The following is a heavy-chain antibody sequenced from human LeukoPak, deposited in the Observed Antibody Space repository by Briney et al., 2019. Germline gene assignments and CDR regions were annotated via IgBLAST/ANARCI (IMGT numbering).Heavy chain of an antibody. CDR1: GLSFSTYS. J-gene: IGHJ4*02. CDR3: VGVHGAYPFYY. CDR2: ISSSSIYR. Sequence: PGGSLRLSCAAPGLSFSTYSINWVRQAPGKGLEWVSSISSSSIYRYYAASVRDRFTISSANARKQVYQQINSLRDDCTAMYDCVGVHGAYPFYYWGQGNLVSASS. D-gene: IGHD4/OR15-4a*01. V-gene: IGHV3-21*03.